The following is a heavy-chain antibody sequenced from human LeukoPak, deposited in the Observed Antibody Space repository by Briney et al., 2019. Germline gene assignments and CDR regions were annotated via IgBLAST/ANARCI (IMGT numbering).Heavy chain of an antibody. V-gene: IGHV4-39*07. D-gene: IGHD3-22*01. CDR2: IYYSGST. Sequence: SETLSLTCTVSGGSISSSSYYWGWIRQPPGKGLEWIGSIYYSGSTYYNPSLKSRVTISVDTSKNQFSLKLSSVTAADTAVYYCARVTGDYDSSFYPPRNYFDYWGQGTLVTVSS. CDR3: ARVTGDYDSSFYPPRNYFDY. CDR1: GGSISSSSYY. J-gene: IGHJ4*02.